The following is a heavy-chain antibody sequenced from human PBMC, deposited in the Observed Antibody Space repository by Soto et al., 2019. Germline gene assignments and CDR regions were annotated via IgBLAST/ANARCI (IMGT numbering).Heavy chain of an antibody. D-gene: IGHD3-3*01. CDR2: ISYDGSNK. CDR1: GFTFSSYG. CDR3: EKDSRPRRRVDPFDY. Sequence: QVQLVESGGGVVQPGRSLRLSCAASGFTFSSYGMHWVRQAPGKGLEWVAVISYDGSNKYYADSVKGRFTISRDNSKNTLYLQMNSLRAEDTAVYYCEKDSRPRRRVDPFDYWGQGTLVTVSS. V-gene: IGHV3-30*18. J-gene: IGHJ4*02.